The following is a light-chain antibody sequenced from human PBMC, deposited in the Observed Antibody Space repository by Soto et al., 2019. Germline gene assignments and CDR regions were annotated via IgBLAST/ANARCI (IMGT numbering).Light chain of an antibody. Sequence: DIQLTQSPSFLSASVGDRVTLTCRASQGISSYLAWYQQKPGQAPKLLIYAASTMQSGVPSRFSGSGSGTEITLTISSLQPEDVATYYYQHLDSYSTFGQGTRLEIK. CDR2: AAS. CDR1: QGISSY. V-gene: IGKV1-9*01. J-gene: IGKJ5*01. CDR3: QHLDSYST.